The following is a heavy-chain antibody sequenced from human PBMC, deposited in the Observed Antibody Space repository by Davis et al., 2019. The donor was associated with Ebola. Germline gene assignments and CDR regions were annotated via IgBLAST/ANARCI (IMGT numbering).Heavy chain of an antibody. CDR2: IIPILGIA. Sequence: SVKVSCKASGYTFTSYYMHWVRQAPGQGLEWMGRIIPILGIANYAQKFQGRVTITADESTSTAYMELSSLRSEDTAVYYCARERGELELRGAFDIWGQGTMVTVSS. CDR3: ARERGELELRGAFDI. J-gene: IGHJ3*02. CDR1: GYTFTSYY. V-gene: IGHV1-69*04. D-gene: IGHD1-7*01.